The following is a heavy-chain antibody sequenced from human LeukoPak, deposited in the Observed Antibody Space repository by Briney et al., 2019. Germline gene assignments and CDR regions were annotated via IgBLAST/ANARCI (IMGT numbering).Heavy chain of an antibody. D-gene: IGHD3-10*01. V-gene: IGHV4-34*01. Sequence: SETLSLTCAVYGGSFSGYYWSWIRQPPGKGLEWIGEINHSGSTNYNPSLKSRVTISVDTSKNQFSLKLSSVTAADTAVYYCARVPRCYYGSGSWRNWFDPWGQGTLVTVSS. CDR3: ARVPRCYYGSGSWRNWFDP. CDR2: INHSGST. CDR1: GGSFSGYY. J-gene: IGHJ5*02.